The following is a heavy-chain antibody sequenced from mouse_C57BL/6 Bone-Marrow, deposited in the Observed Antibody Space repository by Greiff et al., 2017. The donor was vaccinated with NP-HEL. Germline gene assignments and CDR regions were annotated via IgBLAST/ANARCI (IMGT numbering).Heavy chain of an antibody. J-gene: IGHJ3*01. CDR2: VYPGDGDT. CDR3: ARGAY. V-gene: IGHV1-80*01. CDR1: GYEFSNYW. Sequence: QVQLQHSGAELVKPGASVKISCKASGYEFSNYWMNWVKQRPGKGLEWIGQVYPGDGDTNYNGKFKDKATLTADKSSSTAYMQLSRLTSEDSAVYFCARGAYWGQGTLVTVSA.